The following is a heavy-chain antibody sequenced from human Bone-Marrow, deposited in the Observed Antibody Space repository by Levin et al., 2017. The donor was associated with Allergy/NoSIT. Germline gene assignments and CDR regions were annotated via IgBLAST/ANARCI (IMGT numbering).Heavy chain of an antibody. CDR1: GFTFSSYW. D-gene: IGHD1-1*01. Sequence: GESLKISCEASGFTFSSYWMHWVRQVPGKGLVWVSRINSGGSTITYADSVKGRFTISRDNAKNTLYLQMNSLRAEDTAVYYCARDPGLRFDYWGQGTLVTVSS. CDR2: INSGGSTI. J-gene: IGHJ4*02. V-gene: IGHV3-74*01. CDR3: ARDPGLRFDY.